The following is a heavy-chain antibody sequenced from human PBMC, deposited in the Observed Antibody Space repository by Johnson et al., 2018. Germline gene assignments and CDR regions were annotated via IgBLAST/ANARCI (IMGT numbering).Heavy chain of an antibody. CDR3: ARDRVGATSAGAFDI. D-gene: IGHD1-26*01. Sequence: QVQLVESGGGVVQPGRSLRLSCAASGFTFSSYAMHWVRQAPGKGLEWVAVISYDGSNKYYADSVKGRFTISRDNSKNTLYQQMNSLRAEATAGYYCARDRVGATSAGAFDIWGQGTMVTVSS. V-gene: IGHV3-30-3*01. J-gene: IGHJ3*02. CDR1: GFTFSSYA. CDR2: ISYDGSNK.